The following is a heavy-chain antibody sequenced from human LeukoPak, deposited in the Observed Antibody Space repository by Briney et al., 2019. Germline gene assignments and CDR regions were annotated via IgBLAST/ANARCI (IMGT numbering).Heavy chain of an antibody. CDR2: IDNSGGT. D-gene: IGHD1-26*01. Sequence: SETLSLTCTVSGGSISSGGYYWSWVRQHPGKGLEWIGFIDNSGGTYYNPSLKSRTIISVDTSGNQFSLKLSSVTAADTAMYYCARIKVGSTLDDWGQGTLVTVSS. CDR1: GGSISSGGYY. CDR3: ARIKVGSTLDD. V-gene: IGHV4-31*03. J-gene: IGHJ4*02.